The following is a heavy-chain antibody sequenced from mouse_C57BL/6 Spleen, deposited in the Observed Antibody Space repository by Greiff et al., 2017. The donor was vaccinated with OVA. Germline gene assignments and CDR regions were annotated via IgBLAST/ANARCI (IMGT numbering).Heavy chain of an antibody. D-gene: IGHD1-1*01. V-gene: IGHV5-9-1*02. CDR3: TRYYYGSSYRYFDV. J-gene: IGHJ1*03. CDR2: ISSGGDYI. CDR1: GFTFSSYA. Sequence: EVKLMESGEGLVKPGGSLKLSCAASGFTFSSYAMSWVRQTPEKRLEWVAYISSGGDYIYYADTVKGRFTISRDNARNTPYLQMRSLKSEDTAMYYCTRYYYGSSYRYFDVWGTGTTVTVSS.